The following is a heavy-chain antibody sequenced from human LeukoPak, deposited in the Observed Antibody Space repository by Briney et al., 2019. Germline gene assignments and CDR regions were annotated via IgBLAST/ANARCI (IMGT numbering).Heavy chain of an antibody. CDR3: ARDHGRVVVTFGPFPADY. D-gene: IGHD3-16*01. CDR1: GYTFTSYG. CDR2: ISGYNGNT. Sequence: ATVKVSCKASGYTFTSYGISWVRQAPGQGLEWMGWISGYNGNTNYAQELQGRVTMTTDTSTSTAYMELRSLRSDDTAVYYCARDHGRVVVTFGPFPADYWGQGTLVTVSS. V-gene: IGHV1-18*01. J-gene: IGHJ4*02.